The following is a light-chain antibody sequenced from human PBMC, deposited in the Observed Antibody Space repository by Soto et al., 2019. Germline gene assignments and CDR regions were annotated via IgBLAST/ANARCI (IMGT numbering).Light chain of an antibody. V-gene: IGKV3-11*01. CDR2: DAS. Sequence: DIVLTQSPATLSLSPGERATLSCRASQSVSSYLAWYQQKPGQAPRLLIYDASNRATGIPARFSGSGSGTDFTLTIISLEPEDFAVYYCQQRSNCPLTFGGGTQVEI. CDR1: QSVSSY. CDR3: QQRSNCPLT. J-gene: IGKJ4*01.